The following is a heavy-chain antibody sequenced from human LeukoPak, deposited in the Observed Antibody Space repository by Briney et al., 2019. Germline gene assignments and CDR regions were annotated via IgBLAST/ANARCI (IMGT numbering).Heavy chain of an antibody. Sequence: PGRSLRLSCAASGFTFSSYAMHWVRQAPGKGLEWVAVISYDGSNKYYADSVKGRFTISRDNSKNTLYLQMNSLRAEDTAVYYCAKGMSAVTKIDYWGQGTLVTVSS. CDR2: ISYDGSNK. D-gene: IGHD4-17*01. CDR1: GFTFSSYA. J-gene: IGHJ4*02. CDR3: AKGMSAVTKIDY. V-gene: IGHV3-30*18.